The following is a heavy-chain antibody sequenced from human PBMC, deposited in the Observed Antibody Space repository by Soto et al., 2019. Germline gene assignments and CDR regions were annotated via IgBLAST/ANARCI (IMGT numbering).Heavy chain of an antibody. D-gene: IGHD1-1*01. V-gene: IGHV1-18*04. Sequence: QVQLVQSGAEVKKPGASVKVSCKASGYTFTSYGISWVRQAPGQGLEWMGWISAYNGNTNYAQKLQGRVTMTTDTSTSTAYMELRSLRSDDTVVYYCARGERGDYYYYYGMDVWGQGTTVTVSS. J-gene: IGHJ6*02. CDR2: ISAYNGNT. CDR3: ARGERGDYYYYYGMDV. CDR1: GYTFTSYG.